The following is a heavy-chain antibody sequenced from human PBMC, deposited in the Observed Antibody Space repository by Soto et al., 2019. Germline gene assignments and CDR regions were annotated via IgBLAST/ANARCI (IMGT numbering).Heavy chain of an antibody. CDR2: INHSGRV. J-gene: IGHJ5*01. D-gene: IGHD3-22*01. CDR1: GGCFSGHS. CDR3: STRAYDTNGYYRFDP. V-gene: IGHV4-34*01. Sequence: PSETLSLTCAVYGGCFSGHSWTWIRQSPGKGLEWIGDINHSGRVNYSPSLKSRVTISLDTSKNQFSLTLSAVTAADTAMYYCSTRAYDTNGYYRFDPWGQGTQVTVSS.